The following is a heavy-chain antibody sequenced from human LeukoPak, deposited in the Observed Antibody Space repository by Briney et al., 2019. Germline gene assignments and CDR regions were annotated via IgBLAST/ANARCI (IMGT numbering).Heavy chain of an antibody. CDR3: AKDRRSQWLVRDFDY. CDR1: GFTFSSYG. CDR2: IWYDGSNK. Sequence: GALRLSCAASGFTFSSYGVHWVRQAPGKGLEWVAVIWYDGSNKYYADSVKGRFTISRDNSKNTLYLQMNSLRAEDTAVYYCAKDRRSQWLVRDFDYWGQGTLVTVSS. V-gene: IGHV3-33*06. J-gene: IGHJ4*02. D-gene: IGHD6-19*01.